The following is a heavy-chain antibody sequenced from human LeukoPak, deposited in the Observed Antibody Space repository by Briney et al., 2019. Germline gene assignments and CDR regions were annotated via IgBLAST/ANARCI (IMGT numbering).Heavy chain of an antibody. CDR1: GGSISSSSYY. CDR2: IYYSGST. Sequence: PSETLPLTCTVSGGSISSSSYYWGWIRQPPGKGLEWIGSIYYSGSTYYNPSLKSRVTISVDTSKNQFSLKLSSVTAADTAVYYCARREQQLVLGDYFDYWGQGTLVTVSS. J-gene: IGHJ4*02. V-gene: IGHV4-39*01. CDR3: ARREQQLVLGDYFDY. D-gene: IGHD6-13*01.